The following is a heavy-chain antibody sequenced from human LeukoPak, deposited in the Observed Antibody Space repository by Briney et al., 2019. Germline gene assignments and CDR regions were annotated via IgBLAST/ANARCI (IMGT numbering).Heavy chain of an antibody. CDR1: GGSISSSRYY. D-gene: IGHD2-15*01. J-gene: IGHJ4*02. Sequence: SETLSLTCTVSGGSISSSRYYWGWIRQPPGKGLEWIGSIYYSGSTYYNPSLKSRVTIFVDTAKNQFSLKLSSVTAADTAVYYCATDGTLGYCSGGSCSYYFDYWGQGTLVTVSS. CDR3: ATDGTLGYCSGGSCSYYFDY. CDR2: IYYSGST. V-gene: IGHV4-39*01.